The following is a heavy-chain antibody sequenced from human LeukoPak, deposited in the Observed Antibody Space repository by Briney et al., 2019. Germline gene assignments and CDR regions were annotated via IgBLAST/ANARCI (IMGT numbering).Heavy chain of an antibody. D-gene: IGHD3-3*01. Sequence: PGRSLRLSCAASGFTFSSSGMHWVRQAPGKGLEWVAVIWYDGSNKYYADSVKGRFTISRDNSKNTLYLQMNSLRAEDTAVYYCARDKYPTTIFGVVLIYWGQGTLVTVSS. J-gene: IGHJ4*02. CDR3: ARDKYPTTIFGVVLIY. V-gene: IGHV3-33*01. CDR1: GFTFSSSG. CDR2: IWYDGSNK.